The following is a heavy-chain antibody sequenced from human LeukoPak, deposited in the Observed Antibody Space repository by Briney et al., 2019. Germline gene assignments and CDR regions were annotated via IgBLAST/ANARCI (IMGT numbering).Heavy chain of an antibody. J-gene: IGHJ6*03. CDR1: GGSISSYY. CDR2: IYYSGST. D-gene: IGHD4-11*01. Sequence: PSETLSLTCTVSGGSISSYYWSWIRQPPGKGLEWIGYIYYSGSTNYNPSLQSRLTISVDTSKNQFSLRLSSVTAADTAVYYCARNRGSTVITDHYYYYYMDVWGKGTTVTVSS. V-gene: IGHV4-59*01. CDR3: ARNRGSTVITDHYYYYYMDV.